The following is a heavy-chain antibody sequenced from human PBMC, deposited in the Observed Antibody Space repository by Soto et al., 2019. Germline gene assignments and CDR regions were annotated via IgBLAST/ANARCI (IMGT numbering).Heavy chain of an antibody. V-gene: IGHV3-7*01. D-gene: IGHD2-15*01. CDR2: IKQDGSGK. CDR1: GFIFSGYW. CDR3: ARYCSGGSCLPTHYYYYTDV. Sequence: GGSLRLSCAASGFIFSGYWMSWVRQTPGMGLEWVATIKQDGSGKYYVDSVKGRFTISRDNARNSLYLQMSSLRVDDTAVYYCARYCSGGSCLPTHYYYYTDVWGKGTTVTVSS. J-gene: IGHJ6*03.